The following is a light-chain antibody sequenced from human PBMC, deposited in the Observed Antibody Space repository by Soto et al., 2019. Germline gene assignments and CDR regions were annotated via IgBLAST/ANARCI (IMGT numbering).Light chain of an antibody. Sequence: EIVLTQSPGTLSLSPGERATLSCRASQSVSSSYLAWYQQKPGQAPRLLIYGASSRATGIPDRFSGSGSGTDFTLTISRLEPEDFAVYSCQIPGTFGQGTKVEIK. CDR3: QIPGT. J-gene: IGKJ1*01. V-gene: IGKV3-20*01. CDR1: QSVSSSY. CDR2: GAS.